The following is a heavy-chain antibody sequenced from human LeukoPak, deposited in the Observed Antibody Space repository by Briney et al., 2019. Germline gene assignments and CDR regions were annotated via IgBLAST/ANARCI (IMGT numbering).Heavy chain of an antibody. CDR3: AKDVDLFGELYFDS. D-gene: IGHD3-10*02. Sequence: PGGSLRLSCVASEFTFTSYGMHWVRQAPGKGLEWVAFLRYDGSNRSYADSVRGRFTISRDNSKNTLYLQMNSLRAGDTAVYYCAKDVDLFGELYFDSWGQGTLVTVSS. CDR2: LRYDGSNR. CDR1: EFTFTSYG. J-gene: IGHJ4*02. V-gene: IGHV3-30*02.